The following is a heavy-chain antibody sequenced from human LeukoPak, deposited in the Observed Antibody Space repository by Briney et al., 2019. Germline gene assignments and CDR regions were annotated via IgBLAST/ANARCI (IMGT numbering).Heavy chain of an antibody. Sequence: ASVKVSCKVSGYTFTGYYMHWVRQAPGQGREWMGWINPNSGGTNYAQKFQGRVTMTRDTSISTAYMELSRLRSDDTAVYYCARYPTVTAFDYWGQGTLVTVSS. CDR3: ARYPTVTAFDY. CDR1: GYTFTGYY. V-gene: IGHV1-2*02. D-gene: IGHD4-11*01. CDR2: INPNSGGT. J-gene: IGHJ4*02.